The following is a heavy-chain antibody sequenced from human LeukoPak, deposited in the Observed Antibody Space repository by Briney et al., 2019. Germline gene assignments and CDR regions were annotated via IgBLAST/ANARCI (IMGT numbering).Heavy chain of an antibody. Sequence: GESLKISCEGSGYSFTTYWISWVRQMPGKGLEWMGRIDPSDSYTNYSPSFQGHVTISADKSISTAYLQWSSLKASDTAMYYCARALATPSTYRYFDLWGRGTLVTVSS. J-gene: IGHJ2*01. V-gene: IGHV5-10-1*01. CDR3: ARALATPSTYRYFDL. CDR2: IDPSDSYT. CDR1: GYSFTTYW. D-gene: IGHD6-13*01.